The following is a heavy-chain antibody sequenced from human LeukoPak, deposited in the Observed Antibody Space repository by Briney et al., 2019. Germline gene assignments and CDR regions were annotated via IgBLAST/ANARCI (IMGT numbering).Heavy chain of an antibody. J-gene: IGHJ4*02. CDR3: AKDVESGRSADY. D-gene: IGHD3-10*01. CDR2: ISSTSSYI. Sequence: PGGSLRLSCAASGFTFSSYTMNWVRQAPGEGLEWVSSISSTSSYIYYADSVKGRFTLSRDNSMNTLCLQMNSLRAEDTAVYYCAKDVESGRSADYWGQGTLVTVSS. CDR1: GFTFSSYT. V-gene: IGHV3-21*04.